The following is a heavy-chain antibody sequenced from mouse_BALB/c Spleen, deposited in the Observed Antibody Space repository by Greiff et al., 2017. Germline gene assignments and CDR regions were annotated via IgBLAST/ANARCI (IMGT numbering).Heavy chain of an antibody. Sequence: DVHLVESGGGLVKPGGSLKLSCAASGFTFSSYTMSWVRQTPEKRLEWVATISSGGSYTYYPDSVKGRFTISRDNAKNTLYLQMSSLKSEDTAMYYCTRDDGDYFDYWGQGTTLTVSS. CDR1: GFTFSSYT. V-gene: IGHV5-6-4*01. J-gene: IGHJ2*01. CDR2: ISSGGSYT. CDR3: TRDDGDYFDY. D-gene: IGHD2-3*01.